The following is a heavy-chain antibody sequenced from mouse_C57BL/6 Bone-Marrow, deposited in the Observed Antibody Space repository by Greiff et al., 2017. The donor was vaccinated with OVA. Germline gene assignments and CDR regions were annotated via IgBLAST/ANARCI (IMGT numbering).Heavy chain of an antibody. CDR2: IDPEDGET. Sequence: EVQLQQSGAELVKPGASVKLSCKASGFNIKDYYMHWVKQRTEQGLEWIGWIDPEDGETKYAPKFQDKATMTADTSSNTAYLHLSSLTSEDAAVYYWAGLYYYGSSYLYFDVWGTGTTVTVS. J-gene: IGHJ1*03. D-gene: IGHD1-1*01. CDR3: AGLYYYGSSYLYFDV. V-gene: IGHV14-2*01. CDR1: GFNIKDYY.